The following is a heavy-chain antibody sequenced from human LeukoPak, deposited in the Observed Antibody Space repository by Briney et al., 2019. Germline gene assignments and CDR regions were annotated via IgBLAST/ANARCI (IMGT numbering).Heavy chain of an antibody. D-gene: IGHD3-22*01. CDR1: GFTFSSYV. J-gene: IGHJ6*03. Sequence: PGGSLRLSCAASGFTFSSYVMHWVRQAPGKGLEWVAVISYDGSNKYYADFVKGRFTISRDNSKNTVYLQMNSLRAEDTAVYYCARGSDYYDTSGYRYFYYYMDVWGKGTTVTVSS. CDR2: ISYDGSNK. CDR3: ARGSDYYDTSGYRYFYYYMDV. V-gene: IGHV3-30*04.